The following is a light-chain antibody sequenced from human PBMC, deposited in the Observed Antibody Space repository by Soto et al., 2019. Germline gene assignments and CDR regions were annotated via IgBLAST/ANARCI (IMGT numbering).Light chain of an antibody. V-gene: IGKV3D-15*01. J-gene: IGKJ4*01. CDR2: GAS. CDR1: QIVNIN. Sequence: EIVMTQSPVTLSASPGERVTLSCRASQIVNINLAWYQQRPGQAPRVLIYGASNRASGIPDRFSGSGSGTAFTLPISSLEPDDFALYYCQQYKDWPPLTFGGGTRVEIK. CDR3: QQYKDWPPLT.